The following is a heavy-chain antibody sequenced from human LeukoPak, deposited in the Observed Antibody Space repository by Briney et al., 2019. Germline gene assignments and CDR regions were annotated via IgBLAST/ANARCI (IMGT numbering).Heavy chain of an antibody. CDR2: INPNSGGT. V-gene: IGHV1-2*02. CDR3: ARDMGWLQPDNYFDY. Sequence: ASVKVSCKASGYTFTGYYMHWVRQAPGQGLEWMGWINPNSGGTNYAQKFQGRVTMTSDTSISPAYMELSRLRSDDTAVYYCARDMGWLQPDNYFDYWGQGTLVTVSS. CDR1: GYTFTGYY. J-gene: IGHJ4*02. D-gene: IGHD5-24*01.